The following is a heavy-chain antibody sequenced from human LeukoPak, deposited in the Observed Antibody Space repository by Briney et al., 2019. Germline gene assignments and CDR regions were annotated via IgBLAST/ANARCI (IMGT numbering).Heavy chain of an antibody. CDR3: AKSAGVVTIYFDY. Sequence: GGSLRLSCAASGFTFSSYAMNWARQAPGKGLEWVLAISGSGGSTYYADSVKGRFTISRDNSKNTLYLQMNSLRAEDTAVYYCAKSAGVVTIYFDYWGQGTLVTVSS. J-gene: IGHJ4*02. V-gene: IGHV3-23*01. CDR1: GFTFSSYA. D-gene: IGHD2-21*02. CDR2: ISGSGGST.